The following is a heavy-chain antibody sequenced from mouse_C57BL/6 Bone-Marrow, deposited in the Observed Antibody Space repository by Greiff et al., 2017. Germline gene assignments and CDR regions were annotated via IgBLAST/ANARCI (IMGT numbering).Heavy chain of an antibody. CDR2: IDPSDSYT. CDR3: ARGAWFAY. CDR1: GYTFTSYW. V-gene: IGHV1-50*01. Sequence: QVQLQQPGAELVKPGASVKLSCKASGYTFTSYWMQWVKQRPGQGLEWIGEIDPSDSYTNYNQKFKGKATVAVDTSSSTAYMQLRSLTAEDSAVYYCARGAWFAYWGQGTLVTVSA. J-gene: IGHJ3*01.